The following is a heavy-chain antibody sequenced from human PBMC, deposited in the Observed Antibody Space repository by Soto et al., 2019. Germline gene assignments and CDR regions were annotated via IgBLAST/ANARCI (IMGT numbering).Heavy chain of an antibody. V-gene: IGHV1-69*01. J-gene: IGHJ6*02. D-gene: IGHD3-10*01. Sequence: QVQLVQSGAEVKKPGSSVKVSCKASGGTFSSYAISWVRQAPGQGLEWMGGIIPIFGTANYAQKFQGRVTITADESTSTAYMELSSLRSEDTAVYYCARGYYGSGSYYPKNYYYYGMDVWGQGTTVTVSS. CDR2: IIPIFGTA. CDR1: GGTFSSYA. CDR3: ARGYYGSGSYYPKNYYYYGMDV.